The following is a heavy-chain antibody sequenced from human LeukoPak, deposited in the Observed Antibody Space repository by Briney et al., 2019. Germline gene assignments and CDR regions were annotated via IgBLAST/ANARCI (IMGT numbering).Heavy chain of an antibody. J-gene: IGHJ4*02. CDR1: GGSISSSSYY. CDR3: ARGQSPETFDY. Sequence: SETLSLTCTVSGGSISSSSYYWGWIRQPPGKGLEWIGSIYYSGSTYYNPSLKSRVTISVDTSKNQFSLKLSSVTAADTAVYYCARGQSPETFDYWGQGTLVTVSS. CDR2: IYYSGST. V-gene: IGHV4-39*07.